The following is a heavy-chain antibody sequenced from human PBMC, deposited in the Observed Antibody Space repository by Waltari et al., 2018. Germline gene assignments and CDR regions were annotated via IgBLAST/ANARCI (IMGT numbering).Heavy chain of an antibody. D-gene: IGHD3-10*01. CDR3: APIIKRFFHYYGSGSYGFDP. J-gene: IGHJ5*02. Sequence: QVQLQQWGAGLLKPSETLSLTCAVSGGSFSGYYWSWIRQPPGTGLEWIGEINHSGSTNYSPSLKSRVTISVDTAKNHFSLKLSSVTAADTAVYYCAPIIKRFFHYYGSGSYGFDPWGQGTLVTVSS. V-gene: IGHV4-34*01. CDR2: INHSGST. CDR1: GGSFSGYY.